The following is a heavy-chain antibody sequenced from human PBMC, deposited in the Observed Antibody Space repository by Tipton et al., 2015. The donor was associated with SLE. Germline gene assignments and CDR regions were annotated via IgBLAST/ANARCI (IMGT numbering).Heavy chain of an antibody. CDR2: IYTSGST. CDR1: GGSISSYY. D-gene: IGHD1-20*01. CDR3: AIALGYNYSYDYFNY. Sequence: TLSLTCTVSGGSISSYYWSWLRQPAGKGLEWIGRIYTSGSTNYNPSLKSRVTMSVDTSKNQFSLKLSSVTAADTVVYYCAIALGYNYSYDYFNYWGQGSLGTVS. V-gene: IGHV4-4*07. J-gene: IGHJ4*02.